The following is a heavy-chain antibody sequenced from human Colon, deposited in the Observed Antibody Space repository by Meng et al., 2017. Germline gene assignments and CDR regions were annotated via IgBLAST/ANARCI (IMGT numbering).Heavy chain of an antibody. J-gene: IGHJ4*02. Sequence: VQLQGSGPGLVKPSETLSLACSVSGASVSVNSYWSWVRQPPRRGLEWIGQIDHRGSAYYRPSLNSRVTMSLDKSRNQFSLRLTSVTAADTAVYYCARHGGYYQDFWGQGTLVTVSS. CDR3: ARHGGYYQDF. D-gene: IGHD4-23*01. V-gene: IGHV4-4*02. CDR1: GASVSVNSY. CDR2: IDHRGSA.